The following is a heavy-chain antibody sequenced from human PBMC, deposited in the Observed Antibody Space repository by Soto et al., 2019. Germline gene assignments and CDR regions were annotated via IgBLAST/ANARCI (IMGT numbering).Heavy chain of an antibody. CDR1: GFTFSSYG. D-gene: IGHD6-19*01. CDR2: IWYDGSNE. Sequence: QVQLVESGGGVVQPGRSLRLSCAASGFTFSSYGMQWVRQAPGKGLEWVAVIWYDGSNENYADSVKGRFTISRDNSKNTLDLQMKSLRAEDTAGCQWARAAAVAAEGYFNMDVWCKGAPVTVSS. J-gene: IGHJ6*03. CDR3: ARAAAVAAEGYFNMDV. V-gene: IGHV3-33*01.